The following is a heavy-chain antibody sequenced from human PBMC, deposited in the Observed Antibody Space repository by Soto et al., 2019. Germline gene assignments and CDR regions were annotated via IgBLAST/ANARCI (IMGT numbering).Heavy chain of an antibody. CDR3: ARRTVYVETAMVNAFDI. Sequence: QVQLVQSGAEVKKPGSSVKVSCKASGGTFSSYAISWVRQAPGQGLEWMGGIIPIFGTANYAQKFQGRVTITAXXSXSXXYLELSSLRSEDTAVYYCARRTVYVETAMVNAFDIWGQGTMVTVSS. V-gene: IGHV1-69*12. CDR2: IIPIFGTA. D-gene: IGHD5-18*01. CDR1: GGTFSSYA. J-gene: IGHJ3*02.